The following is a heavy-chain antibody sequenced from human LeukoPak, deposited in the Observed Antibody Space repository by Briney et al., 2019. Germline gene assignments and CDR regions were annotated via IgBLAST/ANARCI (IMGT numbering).Heavy chain of an antibody. CDR2: ISSSSSTI. V-gene: IGHV3-48*01. D-gene: IGHD3-10*01. J-gene: IGHJ4*02. CDR3: AREDYYGSGSYNY. CDR1: GFTFSSYS. Sequence: GGSLRLSCAASGFTFSSYSMNWVRQAPGKGLEWVSYISSSSSTIYYADSAKGRFTISRDNAKNSLYLQMNSLRAEDTAVYYCAREDYYGSGSYNYWGQGTLVTVSS.